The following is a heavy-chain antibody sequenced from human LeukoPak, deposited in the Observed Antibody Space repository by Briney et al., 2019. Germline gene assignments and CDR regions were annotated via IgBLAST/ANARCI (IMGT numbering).Heavy chain of an antibody. Sequence: PGGSLRLSCAASGFTFSSYDMHWVRQAPGKGLEWVAVIWYDGTNKYYANSVKGRFTISRDNSKNTLYLQMNSLRAEDTAMYYCARALDSSSWYLDYWGQGTLVTVSS. J-gene: IGHJ4*02. CDR3: ARALDSSSWYLDY. V-gene: IGHV3-33*08. CDR2: IWYDGTNK. CDR1: GFTFSSYD. D-gene: IGHD6-13*01.